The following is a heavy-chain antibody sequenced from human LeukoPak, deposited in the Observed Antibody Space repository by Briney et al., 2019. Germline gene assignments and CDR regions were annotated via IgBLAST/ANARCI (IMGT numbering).Heavy chain of an antibody. CDR3: AELGITMIGGV. Sequence: GGALRLSFAAPGFTLQSYEMNWVRPAPGKGLEGVSYISSSGSTIYYADSVKGRFTISRDNAKNSLYLQMNSLRAEDTAVYYCAELGITMIGGVWGKGTTVTISS. D-gene: IGHD3-10*02. V-gene: IGHV3-48*03. J-gene: IGHJ6*04. CDR2: ISSSGSTI. CDR1: GFTLQSYE.